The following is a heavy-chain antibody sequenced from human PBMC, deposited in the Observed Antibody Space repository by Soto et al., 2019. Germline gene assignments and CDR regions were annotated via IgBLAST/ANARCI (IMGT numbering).Heavy chain of an antibody. V-gene: IGHV3-11*05. J-gene: IGHJ4*02. Sequence: QVQLVESGGGLVKPGESLRLSCAASGFTFSDYYMTWIRQAPGKGLEWVSYISSSDRYTNYADSVKGRFTISRDNAKNSLYLHMNSLRVEDTAVYDCARDHPASYSSSWLDHWGQGTLVTVSS. CDR3: ARDHPASYSSSWLDH. D-gene: IGHD6-13*01. CDR2: ISSSDRYT. CDR1: GFTFSDYY.